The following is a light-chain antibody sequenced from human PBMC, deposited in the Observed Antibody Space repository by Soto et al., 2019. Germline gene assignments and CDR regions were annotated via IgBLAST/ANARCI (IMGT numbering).Light chain of an antibody. Sequence: DMQMTRSPSTLSASVGDRVTITCRASQSIGSWLAWYQQKPGKAPKLLIYAASSLQSGVPSRFSCSGSGTDFTLTISSLQPEDFATYYCQQSYSTPIAFGQGTRLETK. J-gene: IGKJ5*01. CDR2: AAS. CDR3: QQSYSTPIA. CDR1: QSIGSW. V-gene: IGKV1-39*01.